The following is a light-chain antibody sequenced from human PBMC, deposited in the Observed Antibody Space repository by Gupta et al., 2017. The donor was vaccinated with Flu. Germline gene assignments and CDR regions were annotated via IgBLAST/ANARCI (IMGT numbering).Light chain of an antibody. Sequence: TISSPGSFSHTSSIYVTWYQELPGSAPQLLIYDNHKRHSAVPARFSGPHSGTAAMLGITGLVTGDEAVSYCSTRDGRLHSAVFGWGT. V-gene: IGLV1-51*01. J-gene: IGLJ3*02. CDR2: DNH. CDR3: STRDGRLHSAV. CDR1: FSHTSSIY.